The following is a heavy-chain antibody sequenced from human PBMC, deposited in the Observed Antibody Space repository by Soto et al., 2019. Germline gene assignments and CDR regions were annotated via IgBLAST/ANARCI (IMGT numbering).Heavy chain of an antibody. J-gene: IGHJ6*02. CDR2: IHYTGST. Sequence: QVQLQESGPGLVKPSQTVSLTCTVSGGSIGSDGYYWTWIRQLPGKGLEWMGYIHYTGSTYYNPSLKSRVIISVDTSKDQFSLKLTSVTAAGTAMYYCARVDRYYYYGMDVWGQGTTVTVSS. CDR3: ARVDRYYYYGMDV. V-gene: IGHV4-31*03. CDR1: GGSIGSDGYY.